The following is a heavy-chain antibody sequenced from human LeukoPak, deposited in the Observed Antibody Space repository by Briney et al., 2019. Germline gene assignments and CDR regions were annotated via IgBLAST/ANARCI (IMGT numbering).Heavy chain of an antibody. CDR3: AKDLSWSGYPLWYFDY. D-gene: IGHD3-3*01. J-gene: IGHJ4*02. CDR2: ISGSGGST. Sequence: PGGSLRLSCAASGFTFSSYAMSWVRQAPGKGLEWGSAISGSGGSTYYADSVKGRFTISRDNSKNTLYLQMNSLRAEDTAVYYCAKDLSWSGYPLWYFDYWGQGTLVTVSS. CDR1: GFTFSSYA. V-gene: IGHV3-23*01.